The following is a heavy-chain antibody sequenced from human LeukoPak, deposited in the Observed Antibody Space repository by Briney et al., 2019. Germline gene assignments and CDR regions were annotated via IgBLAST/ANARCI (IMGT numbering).Heavy chain of an antibody. CDR3: ASSHQYSGYWFDP. CDR1: GGSISSGDYY. V-gene: IGHV4-61*08. J-gene: IGHJ5*02. Sequence: PSQTLSLTCTVSGGSISSGDYYCSWIRQPPGKGLEWIGYIHYSGSTKYNPSLKSRVTISVHTSKNQFSLKLSSVTAADTAVYYCASSHQYSGYWFDPWGQGTLVTVSS. CDR2: IHYSGST. D-gene: IGHD1-26*01.